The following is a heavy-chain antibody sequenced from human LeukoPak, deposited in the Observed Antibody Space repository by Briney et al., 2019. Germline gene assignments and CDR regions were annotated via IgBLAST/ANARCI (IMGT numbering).Heavy chain of an antibody. Sequence: GGSLRLSCVASGFSFNNYAMNWVRQAPGKGLEWVSLIIGSSGSTFYADSVKGRFTISRDKSKNTLYLQMNSLRADDTAVYYCAKGAYDYIEIAYFDYWGQGSLVTVSS. CDR1: GFSFNNYA. CDR3: AKGAYDYIEIAYFDY. CDR2: IIGSSGST. V-gene: IGHV3-23*01. D-gene: IGHD5-12*01. J-gene: IGHJ4*02.